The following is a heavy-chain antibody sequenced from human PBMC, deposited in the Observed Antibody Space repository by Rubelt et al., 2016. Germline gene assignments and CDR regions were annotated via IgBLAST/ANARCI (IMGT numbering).Heavy chain of an antibody. J-gene: IGHJ4*02. CDR1: GFTFGDYA. Sequence: VQLVESGGGLVQPGRSLRLSCTASGFTFGDYAMSWFRQAPGKGLEWVAVISYDGSNKYYADSVKGRFTISRDNSKNTLYLQMNSLRAEGTAVYYCARAQYVVGATISPGFDYWGQGTLVTVSS. V-gene: IGHV3-30*04. CDR3: ARAQYVVGATISPGFDY. CDR2: ISYDGSNK. D-gene: IGHD1-26*01.